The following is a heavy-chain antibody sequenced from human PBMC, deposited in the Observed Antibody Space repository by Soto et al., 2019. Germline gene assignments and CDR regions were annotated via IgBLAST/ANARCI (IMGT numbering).Heavy chain of an antibody. CDR2: INHSGST. V-gene: IGHV4-34*01. J-gene: IGHJ6*02. CDR1: GGSFSDYY. Sequence: PSETLSLTCAVYGGSFSDYYWSCIRQPPGKGLEWIGEINHSGSTNYNPSLKSRVTISVDTSKNQFSLKLSSVTAADTAVYYCARGHYYYGMDVWGQGTTVTVSS. CDR3: ARGHYYYGMDV.